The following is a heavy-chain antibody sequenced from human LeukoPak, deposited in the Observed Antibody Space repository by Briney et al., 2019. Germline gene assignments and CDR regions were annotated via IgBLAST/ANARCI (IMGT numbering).Heavy chain of an antibody. CDR2: FDPEDGET. D-gene: IGHD2-2*02. Sequence: RASVKVSCKVSGYTLTELSMHWVRQAPGKGLEWMGGFDPEDGETIYAQKFQGRVTITTDESTRTAYMELSSLRSEDTAVYYCARGYCSSTSCYSMDHWFDPWGQGTLVTVSS. V-gene: IGHV1-24*01. J-gene: IGHJ5*02. CDR1: GYTLTELS. CDR3: ARGYCSSTSCYSMDHWFDP.